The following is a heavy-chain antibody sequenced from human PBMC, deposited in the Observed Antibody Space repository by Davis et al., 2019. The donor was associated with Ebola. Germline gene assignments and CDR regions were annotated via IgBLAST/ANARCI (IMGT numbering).Heavy chain of an antibody. CDR3: ARDRGWFGEVSLYYFDY. CDR2: ISSSSSTI. Sequence: PGESLKISCAASGFTFSSYSMNWVRQAPGKGLEWVSYISSSSSTIYYADSVKGRFTISRDNAKNSLYLQMNSLRDEETAVYYCARDRGWFGEVSLYYFDYWGQGTLVTVSS. D-gene: IGHD3-10*01. V-gene: IGHV3-48*02. J-gene: IGHJ4*02. CDR1: GFTFSSYS.